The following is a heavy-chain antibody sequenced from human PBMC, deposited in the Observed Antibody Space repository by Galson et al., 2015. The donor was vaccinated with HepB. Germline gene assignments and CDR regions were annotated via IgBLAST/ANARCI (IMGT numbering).Heavy chain of an antibody. CDR3: ARGAVAGTHWFDP. Sequence: SVKVSCKASGYTFTSYGISWVRQAPGQGLEWMGWINPNSGGTNYAQKFQGWVTMTRDTSIRTAYMELSRLRSDDTAVYYCARGAVAGTHWFDPWGQGTLVTVSS. CDR1: GYTFTSYG. V-gene: IGHV1-2*04. CDR2: INPNSGGT. D-gene: IGHD6-19*01. J-gene: IGHJ5*02.